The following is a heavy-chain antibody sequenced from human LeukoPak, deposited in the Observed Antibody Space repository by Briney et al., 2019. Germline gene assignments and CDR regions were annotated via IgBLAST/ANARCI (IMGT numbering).Heavy chain of an antibody. CDR2: IKSTTVGGTT. Sequence: GGSLRLSCAASGFTFSQAWMTWVRQAPGKGLEWVGRIKSTTVGGTTEYAAPVKGRFTISRDDSKNTVYLQMNSLKTEDTAVYYCTTGPGNSGYWGQGTLVTVSS. CDR3: TTGPGNSGY. J-gene: IGHJ4*01. V-gene: IGHV3-15*01. D-gene: IGHD4-23*01. CDR1: GFTFSQAW.